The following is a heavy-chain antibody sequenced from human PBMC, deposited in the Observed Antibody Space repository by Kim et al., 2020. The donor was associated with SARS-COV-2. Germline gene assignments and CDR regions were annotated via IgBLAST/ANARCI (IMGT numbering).Heavy chain of an antibody. Sequence: GGSLRLSCAASGFTFSSYWMHWVRQAPGKGLVWVSRINSDGSSTSYADSVKGRFTISRDNAKNTLYLQMNSLRAEDTAVYYCARGSRWLLSDRVYYYYYGMDVWGQGTTVTVSS. D-gene: IGHD3-3*01. CDR2: INSDGSST. J-gene: IGHJ6*02. V-gene: IGHV3-74*01. CDR1: GFTFSSYW. CDR3: ARGSRWLLSDRVYYYYYGMDV.